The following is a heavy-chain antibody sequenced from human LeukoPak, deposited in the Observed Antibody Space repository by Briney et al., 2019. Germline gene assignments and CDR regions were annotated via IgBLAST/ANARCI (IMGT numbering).Heavy chain of an antibody. Sequence: ASVKVSCKASGGTFSSYAISWVRQAPGQGLEWMGGIIPIFGTANYAQKFQGRVTITADESTSTAYMELSSLRSEDTAVYYCARTRPYYDSSGYYASPWGQGTMVTVSS. CDR1: GGTFSSYA. D-gene: IGHD3-22*01. V-gene: IGHV1-69*01. J-gene: IGHJ3*01. CDR2: IIPIFGTA. CDR3: ARTRPYYDSSGYYASP.